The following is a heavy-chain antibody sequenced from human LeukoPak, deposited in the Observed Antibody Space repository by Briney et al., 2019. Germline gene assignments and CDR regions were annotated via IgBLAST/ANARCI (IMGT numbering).Heavy chain of an antibody. D-gene: IGHD6-13*01. V-gene: IGHV3-7*01. CDR3: ARDGYSSRWYFDY. CDR1: GFTFSSYW. CDR2: IKQDGSEK. J-gene: IGHJ4*02. Sequence: PGGSLRLSCAASGFTFSSYWMSWVRQAPGKGLEWVANIKQDGSEKYYVDSVKGRFTISRDNAKNSLYLQMNSLRAEDTAVYYCARDGYSSRWYFDYWGQGTLVTVSS.